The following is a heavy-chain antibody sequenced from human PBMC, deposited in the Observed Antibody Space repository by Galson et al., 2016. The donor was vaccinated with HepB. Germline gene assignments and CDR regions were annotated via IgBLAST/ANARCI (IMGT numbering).Heavy chain of an antibody. J-gene: IGHJ6*02. CDR2: IYYSGST. D-gene: IGHD6-13*01. Sequence: SETLSLTCSVSGGSISNYYWSWIRQSPGKGLEGIGYIYYSGSTDYNPSLKSRVTISLDTSKNQFSLRLSSVTAADTARYYRARQQLVSMSHGVDVWDQGNTVTVSS. CDR3: ARQQLVSMSHGVDV. V-gene: IGHV4-59*01. CDR1: GGSISNYY.